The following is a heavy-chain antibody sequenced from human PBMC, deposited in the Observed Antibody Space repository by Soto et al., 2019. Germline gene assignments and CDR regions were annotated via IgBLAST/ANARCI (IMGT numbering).Heavy chain of an antibody. V-gene: IGHV1-18*01. CDR1: GNTFSSHG. J-gene: IGHJ5*02. CDR2: ISTYDGDT. Sequence: ASVKVSCKDSGNTFSSHGISWVRHAPGQGLEWMGWISTYDGDTNYAQKFQDRVTMTTDTSTTTAYMDLRSLRSDDTAVYYCARNYRRSSWFGLCGQGT. CDR3: ARNYRRSSWFGL. D-gene: IGHD1-7*01.